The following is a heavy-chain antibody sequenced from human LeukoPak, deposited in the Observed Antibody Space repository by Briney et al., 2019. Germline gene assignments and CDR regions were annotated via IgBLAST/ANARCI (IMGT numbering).Heavy chain of an antibody. CDR1: GGSFSGYY. CDR2: INHSGST. Sequence: PSETLSLTCAVYGGSFSGYYWSWIRQPPGKGLEWIGEINHSGSTNYNPSLKSRVTISVDASKNQFSLKLSSVTAADTAVYYCARSGRLGAWTYNWFDPWGQGTLVTVSS. J-gene: IGHJ5*02. CDR3: ARSGRLGAWTYNWFDP. D-gene: IGHD1-26*01. V-gene: IGHV4-34*01.